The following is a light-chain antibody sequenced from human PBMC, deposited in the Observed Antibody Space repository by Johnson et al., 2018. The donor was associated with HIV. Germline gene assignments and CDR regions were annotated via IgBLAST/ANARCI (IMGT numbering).Light chain of an antibody. CDR2: DNN. CDR3: GIWDRSLSAYV. V-gene: IGLV1-51*01. Sequence: QSVLTQPPSVSAAPGQKVTISCSGSNSNIGNNYVSWYQQLPGTAPKLLIYDNNKRPSGIPDRFSGSKSGTSATLGIPGLTTGDEADYYCGIWDRSLSAYVFGTGTKVTVL. J-gene: IGLJ1*01. CDR1: NSNIGNNY.